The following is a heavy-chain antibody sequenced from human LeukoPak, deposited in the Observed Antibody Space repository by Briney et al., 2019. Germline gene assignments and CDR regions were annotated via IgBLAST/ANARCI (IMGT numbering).Heavy chain of an antibody. V-gene: IGHV3-11*01. J-gene: IGHJ4*02. CDR1: GFTFSDYY. D-gene: IGHD3-22*01. CDR2: ISSSGSTI. Sequence: GGSLRLSCAASGFTFSDYYMSWIRQAPGEGLEWVSYISSSGSTIYYANSVKGRFTISRDNAKNSLYLQMNSLRAEDTAVYYCARGTYYYDSSGPGNWGQRTLVTVSS. CDR3: ARGTYYYDSSGPGN.